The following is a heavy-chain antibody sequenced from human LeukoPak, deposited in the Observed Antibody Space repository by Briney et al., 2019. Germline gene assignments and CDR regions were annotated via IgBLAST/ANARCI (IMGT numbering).Heavy chain of an antibody. CDR3: AKDRPSGGTFLH. V-gene: IGHV3-23*01. D-gene: IGHD2-15*01. CDR2: ISNSDGWT. J-gene: IGHJ4*02. CDR1: VFTFSSYG. Sequence: GGPLRLSCAASVFTFSSYGSYCGRPARGKRVEWASAISNSDGWTYYADSVKGRFTISRENSKSALFLQMNSLRVEDTAVYYCAKDRPSGGTFLHWGQGALVTVSS.